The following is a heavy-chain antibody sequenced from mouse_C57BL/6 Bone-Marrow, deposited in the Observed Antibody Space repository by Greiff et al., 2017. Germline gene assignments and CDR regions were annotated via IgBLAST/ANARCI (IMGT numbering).Heavy chain of an antibody. Sequence: QVQLQQSGAELARPGASVPLSCKASGYTFTSYGISWVKPRTGPGLEWIGEIYPRSGTTYYHAKFKGTATLTADKSSSTAYMELRSLTSEDAAVEVWARRLPWFADWGQGTLVTVSA. CDR3: ARRLPWFAD. CDR1: GYTFTSYG. V-gene: IGHV1-81*01. J-gene: IGHJ3*01. CDR2: IYPRSGTT. D-gene: IGHD2-2*01.